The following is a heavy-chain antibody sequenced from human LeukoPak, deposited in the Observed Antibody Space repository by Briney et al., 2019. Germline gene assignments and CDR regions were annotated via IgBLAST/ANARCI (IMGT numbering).Heavy chain of an antibody. CDR2: MNPNSGNT. CDR3: ARGRSNVLQFLGTSNWFDP. CDR1: GYTFTSYD. V-gene: IGHV1-8*01. J-gene: IGHJ5*02. D-gene: IGHD3-3*01. Sequence: GASVKVSCKASGYTFTSYDINWVRQATGQGLEWMGWMNPNSGNTGYAQKFQGRVTMTRNTSISTAYMELSSLRSEDTAVYYCARGRSNVLQFLGTSNWFDPWGQGTLVTVSS.